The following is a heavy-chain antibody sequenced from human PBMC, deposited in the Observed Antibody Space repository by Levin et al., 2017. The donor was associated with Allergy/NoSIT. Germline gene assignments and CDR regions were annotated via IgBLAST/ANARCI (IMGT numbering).Heavy chain of an antibody. Sequence: ASVKVSCKGSGYSFISYWVGWVRQVPGIGLEWTAIIYPGDSDTRYSPPFQGQVTISADKSISTAYMQWNNLRASDTAMYYCARLRYYGSGSYYIDMWGQGTMVTVSS. J-gene: IGHJ3*02. CDR3: ARLRYYGSGSYYIDM. CDR1: GYSFISYW. D-gene: IGHD3-10*01. V-gene: IGHV5-51*01. CDR2: IYPGDSDT.